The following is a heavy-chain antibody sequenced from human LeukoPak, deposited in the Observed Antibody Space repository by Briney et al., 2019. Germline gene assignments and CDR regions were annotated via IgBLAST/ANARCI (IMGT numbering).Heavy chain of an antibody. CDR2: INPNSGGT. D-gene: IGHD3-3*01. CDR3: ASDGVSSSNDFWSGYYTPDY. Sequence: ASVKVSCKASGYTFTSYYMHWVRQAPGQGLEWMGWINPNSGGTNYAQKFQGRVTMTRDTSISTAYMELSRLRSDDTAVYYCASDGVSSSNDFWSGYYTPDYWGQGTLVTVSS. J-gene: IGHJ4*02. V-gene: IGHV1-2*02. CDR1: GYTFTSYY.